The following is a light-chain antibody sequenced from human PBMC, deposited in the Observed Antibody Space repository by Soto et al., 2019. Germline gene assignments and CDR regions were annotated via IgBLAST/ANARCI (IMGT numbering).Light chain of an antibody. V-gene: IGKV3-20*01. CDR1: QTVTSNY. Sequence: EIVLTQSPGTLSSSPGERATLSCRASQTVTSNYLAWYQQKPGQAPRLLFFGASIRSTGLPDRFSGGGSRTDFTLTISRLEPEDFAVYYCQQYGSSPVTFGQGTKVEVK. CDR3: QQYGSSPVT. CDR2: GAS. J-gene: IGKJ1*01.